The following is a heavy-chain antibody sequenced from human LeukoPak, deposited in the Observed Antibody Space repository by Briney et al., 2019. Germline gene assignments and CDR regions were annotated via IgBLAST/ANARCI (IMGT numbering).Heavy chain of an antibody. Sequence: PSETLSLTCAVYDGPFSSFYWTWIRQPPGKGLEWIGEFSHTGRTNYNPSLKSRVTISVDTSKNQFSLNLTSATAADTAMYYCARGVSIAARYFDLWGRGTLVAVSS. V-gene: IGHV4-34*01. J-gene: IGHJ2*01. CDR3: ARGVSIAARYFDL. D-gene: IGHD6-25*01. CDR2: FSHTGRT. CDR1: DGPFSSFY.